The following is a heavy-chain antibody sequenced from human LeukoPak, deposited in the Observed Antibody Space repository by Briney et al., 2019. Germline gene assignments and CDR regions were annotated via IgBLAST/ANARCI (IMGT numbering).Heavy chain of an antibody. Sequence: PSETLSLTCTVSGGSISSSSYYWGWIRQPPGKGLEWIGSIYYSGSTYYNPSLKSRVTISVDTSKNQFSLKLSSVTAADTAVYYCARRSSIAARPFDYWGQGTLVTVSS. J-gene: IGHJ4*02. CDR1: GGSISSSSYY. V-gene: IGHV4-39*01. CDR3: ARRSSIAARPFDY. CDR2: IYYSGST. D-gene: IGHD6-6*01.